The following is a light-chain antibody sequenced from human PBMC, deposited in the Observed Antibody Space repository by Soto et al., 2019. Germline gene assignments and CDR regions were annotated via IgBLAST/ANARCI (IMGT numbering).Light chain of an antibody. J-gene: IGKJ3*01. CDR3: RQRSTWPFT. V-gene: IGKV3-11*01. CDR1: QSISSY. Sequence: EIVLTQSPATLSLSPGERATLSCRASQSISSYLAWYQQKPDQAPRLLIYDASNRATGIPARFSGSGSGTDFTLTISSLEPEDFAVYNCRQRSTWPFTFGPGTKVDIK. CDR2: DAS.